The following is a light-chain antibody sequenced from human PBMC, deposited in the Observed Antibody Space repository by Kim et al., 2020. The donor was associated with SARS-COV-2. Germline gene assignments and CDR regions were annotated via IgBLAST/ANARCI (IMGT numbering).Light chain of an antibody. J-gene: IGKJ1*01. CDR3: QQRSDWPST. CDR2: GAF. CDR1: QSVSIS. Sequence: EIVLTQSPAILSLSPGKRATLYCRASQSVSISLAWYQQKPGQAPRLLIYGAFNRATGIPARFSGSGSETDFTLTISSLEPEDFAVYYCQQRSDWPSTFGQGTKVDIK. V-gene: IGKV3-11*01.